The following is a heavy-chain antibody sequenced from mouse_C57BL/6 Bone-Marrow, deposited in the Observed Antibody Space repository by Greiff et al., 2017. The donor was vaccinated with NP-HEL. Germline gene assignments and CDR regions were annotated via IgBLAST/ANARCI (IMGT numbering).Heavy chain of an antibody. J-gene: IGHJ2*01. Sequence: VQLQQPGAELVKPGASVKLSCKASGYTFTSYWMHWVKQRPGQGLEWIGMIHPNSGSTNYNEKFKSKATLTVDKPSSTAYMQLSSLTSEDSAVYYCAFYYGSSFDYWGQGTTLTVSS. CDR3: AFYYGSSFDY. D-gene: IGHD1-1*01. CDR2: IHPNSGST. V-gene: IGHV1-64*01. CDR1: GYTFTSYW.